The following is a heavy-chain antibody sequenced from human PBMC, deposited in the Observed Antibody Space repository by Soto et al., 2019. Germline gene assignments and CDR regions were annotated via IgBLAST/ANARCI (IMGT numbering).Heavy chain of an antibody. CDR2: IIPIFGTA. Sequence: SVKVSCKASGGTFSSYAISWVRQAPGQGLEWMGGIIPIFGTANYAQKFQGRVTITADESTSTAYMELSSLRSEDTAVYYCAGVRYCSGGSCSVQYYFDYWGQGTLGTVSS. J-gene: IGHJ4*02. CDR1: GGTFSSYA. CDR3: AGVRYCSGGSCSVQYYFDY. V-gene: IGHV1-69*13. D-gene: IGHD2-15*01.